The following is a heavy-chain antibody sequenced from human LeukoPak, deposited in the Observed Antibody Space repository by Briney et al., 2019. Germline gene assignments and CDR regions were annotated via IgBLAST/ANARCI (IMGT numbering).Heavy chain of an antibody. D-gene: IGHD6-13*01. J-gene: IGHJ3*02. CDR1: GGSISNGSYY. V-gene: IGHV4-61*02. CDR3: ARDWGIAALGAFDI. Sequence: SQTLSLTCSVSGGSISNGSYYWSWIRQPAGKGLEWIGRIYTSGSTNYNPSLKSRVTISVDTSKNQFSLKLSSVTAADTAVYYCARDWGIAALGAFDIWGQGTMVTVSS. CDR2: IYTSGST.